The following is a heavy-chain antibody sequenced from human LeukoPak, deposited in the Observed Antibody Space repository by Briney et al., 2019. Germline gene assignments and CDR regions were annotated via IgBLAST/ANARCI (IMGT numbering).Heavy chain of an antibody. J-gene: IGHJ2*01. CDR2: IDTSTTYM. Sequence: GGSLRLSCAASGFTFSSYSMNWVRQAPGKGLEWVSSIDTSTTYMTYADSVKGRFTISRDNARNSLYLQMNTLRAEDTAVYYCAREAGTGERWYFDLWGRGTLVTVSS. D-gene: IGHD7-27*01. V-gene: IGHV3-21*01. CDR1: GFTFSSYS. CDR3: AREAGTGERWYFDL.